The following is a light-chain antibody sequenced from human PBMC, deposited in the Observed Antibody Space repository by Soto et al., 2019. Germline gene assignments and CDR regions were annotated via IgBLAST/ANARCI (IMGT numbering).Light chain of an antibody. CDR1: QSISSW. V-gene: IGKV1-5*03. CDR2: KAS. J-gene: IGKJ5*01. CDR3: QQYNSYSIT. Sequence: DSQMTQSPSTLSASVGDRVTITGRASQSISSWLAWYQQKPGKAPKLLIYKASSLESGVPSRFSGSGSGTEFTLTISSLQPDDFATYYCQQYNSYSITFGQGTRLEI.